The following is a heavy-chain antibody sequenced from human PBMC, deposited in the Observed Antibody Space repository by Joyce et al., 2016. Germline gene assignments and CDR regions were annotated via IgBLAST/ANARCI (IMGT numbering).Heavy chain of an antibody. CDR2: MEYDGSNE. CDR1: GFTFNTYG. Sequence: QVQLLESGGGVVQPGRSLRLSCAASGFTFNTYGMPWVGQAPGKGLEWVAVMEYDGSNEYYADSVKGRFTSSRDNSKNTLYLQMNSLRAEDTAVYYCTKSSRTGYSSGWPDFDYWGQGTLVTVSS. V-gene: IGHV3-30*18. CDR3: TKSSRTGYSSGWPDFDY. J-gene: IGHJ4*02. D-gene: IGHD6-19*01.